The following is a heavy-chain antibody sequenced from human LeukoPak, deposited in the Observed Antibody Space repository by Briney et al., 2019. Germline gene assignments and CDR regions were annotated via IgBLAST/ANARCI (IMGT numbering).Heavy chain of an antibody. CDR2: IYYSGST. CDR3: ARGVYIVATISNNWFDP. Sequence: SETLSLTCTVSGGSISSYYWSWIRQPPGKGLEWIGYIYYSGSTNYNPSLKSRVTISVDTSKNQFSLKLSSVTAADTAVYYCARGVYIVATISNNWFDPRGQGTLVTVSS. CDR1: GGSISSYY. D-gene: IGHD5-12*01. J-gene: IGHJ5*02. V-gene: IGHV4-59*01.